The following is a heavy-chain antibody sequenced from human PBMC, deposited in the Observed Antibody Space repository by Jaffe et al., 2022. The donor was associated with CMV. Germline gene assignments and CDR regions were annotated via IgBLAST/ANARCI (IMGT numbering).Heavy chain of an antibody. CDR1: GYTFTTYG. J-gene: IGHJ4*02. Sequence: QVQLVQSGAEVKKPGASVKVSCKTSGYTFTTYGIHWVRQAPGQGLDYMGWINAGNGVTRYSQNFQGRVTITRDTSASTAYMELSGLSSADTAVYYCAAQGASTGLSYFDFWGQGTLVTVSS. CDR2: INAGNGVT. CDR3: AAQGASTGLSYFDF. V-gene: IGHV1-3*01. D-gene: IGHD1-1*01.